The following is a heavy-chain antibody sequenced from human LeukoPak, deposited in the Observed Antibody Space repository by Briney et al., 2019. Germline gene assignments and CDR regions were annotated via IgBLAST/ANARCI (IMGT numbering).Heavy chain of an antibody. V-gene: IGHV1-69*04. CDR2: IIPILGIA. CDR3: ARDGARTVGATDY. CDR1: GGTFSSYA. Sequence: SVKVSCKASGGTFSSYAISWVRQAPGQGLEWMGRIIPILGIANYAQKFQGRVTITADKSTSTAYMELSSLRSEDTAVYYCARDGARTVGATDYWGQGTLVTVSS. J-gene: IGHJ4*02. D-gene: IGHD1-26*01.